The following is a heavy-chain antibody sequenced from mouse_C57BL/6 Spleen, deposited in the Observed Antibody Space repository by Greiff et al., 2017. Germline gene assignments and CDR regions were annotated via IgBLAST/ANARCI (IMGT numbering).Heavy chain of an antibody. CDR3: ARHPSYYYGSSWYFDV. J-gene: IGHJ1*03. D-gene: IGHD1-1*01. V-gene: IGHV5-9*01. CDR1: GFTFSSYT. Sequence: EVQLQESGGGLVKPGGSLKLSCAASGFTFSSYTMSWVRQTPEKRLEWVATISGGGGNTYYPDSVKGRFTISRDNAKNTLYLQMSSLRSEDTALYYCARHPSYYYGSSWYFDVWGTGTTVTVSS. CDR2: ISGGGGNT.